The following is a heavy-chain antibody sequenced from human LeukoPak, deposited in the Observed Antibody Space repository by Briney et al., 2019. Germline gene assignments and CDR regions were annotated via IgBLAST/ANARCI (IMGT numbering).Heavy chain of an antibody. CDR2: IAWNSGTI. CDR3: AKDNLGYYYYGMDV. CDR1: GFNFDDYA. V-gene: IGHV3-9*01. Sequence: GRSLRLSCAASGFNFDDYAMHWVRQAPGKGLEWVSGIAWNSGTIGYADSVKGRFTISRDNAKNSLYLQMNGLRADDTALYHCAKDNLGYYYYGMDVWGQGTTVTVSS. J-gene: IGHJ6*02.